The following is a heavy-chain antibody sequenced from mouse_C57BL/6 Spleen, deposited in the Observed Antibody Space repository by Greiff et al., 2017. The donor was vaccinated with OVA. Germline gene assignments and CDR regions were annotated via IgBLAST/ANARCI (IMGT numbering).Heavy chain of an antibody. V-gene: IGHV1-54*01. CDR3: ARNWDFDY. CDR1: GYAFTNYL. J-gene: IGHJ2*01. Sequence: VQLVESGAELVRPGTSVKVSCKASGYAFTNYLIEWVKQRPGQGLEWIGVINPGSGGTNYNEKFKGKATLTADKSSSTAYMQLSSLTSEDSAVYFCARNWDFDYWGQGTTLTVSS. CDR2: INPGSGGT. D-gene: IGHD4-1*01.